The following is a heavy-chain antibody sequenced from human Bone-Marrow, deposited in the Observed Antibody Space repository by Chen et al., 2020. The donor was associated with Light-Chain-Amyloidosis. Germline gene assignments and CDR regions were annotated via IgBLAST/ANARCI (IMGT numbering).Heavy chain of an antibody. CDR1: VNTFVEYD. CDR3: AKDIIPAATGGWNWFDP. V-gene: IGHV3-9*01. CDR2: ISWNSGSI. D-gene: IGHD2-2*01. Sequence: ELQLVASGGGLVQPGRSLRPSCAASVNTFVEYDLSWVRQAPGKGLEWVSGISWNSGSIGYADSVKGRFTISRDNAKNSLYLQMTSLRAEDTALYYCAKDIIPAATGGWNWFDPWGQGTLDTVSS. J-gene: IGHJ5*02.